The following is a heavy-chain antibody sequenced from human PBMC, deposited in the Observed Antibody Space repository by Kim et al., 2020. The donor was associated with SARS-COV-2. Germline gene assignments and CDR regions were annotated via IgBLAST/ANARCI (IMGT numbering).Heavy chain of an antibody. CDR2: IYHGGST. J-gene: IGHJ4*02. V-gene: IGHV4-39*01. CDR3: ARHGHLPDY. Sequence: SETLSLTCTVSGGSISSSSFYWGWIRQPPGKGLEWIGTIYHGGSTYCNPSLKSRVTISVDTSKNQFSLNLSSVTAADTAVYYCARHGHLPDYWGQGTLVTVSS. CDR1: GGSISSSSFY.